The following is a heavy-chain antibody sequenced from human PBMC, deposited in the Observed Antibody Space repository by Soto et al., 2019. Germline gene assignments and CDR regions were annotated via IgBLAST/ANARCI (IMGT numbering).Heavy chain of an antibody. CDR2: ISGSGGGT. Sequence: GGSLRLSCAASGFTFSNYDMSWVRQAPGKGLEWVSTISGSGGGTYYADSLKGRFTISRDNSKNTLYLQMNSLRAEDTAVYYCAKARGSTTPAPGSYWGQGTLVTVSS. CDR1: GFTFSNYD. J-gene: IGHJ4*02. CDR3: AKARGSTTPAPGSY. V-gene: IGHV3-23*01. D-gene: IGHD2-2*01.